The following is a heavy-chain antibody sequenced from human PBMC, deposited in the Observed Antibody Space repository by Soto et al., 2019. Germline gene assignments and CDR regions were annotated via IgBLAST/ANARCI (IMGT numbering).Heavy chain of an antibody. D-gene: IGHD3-10*01. CDR1: GFTFRSYG. CDR2: ISDGGSEK. V-gene: IGHV3-30*18. Sequence: QVLLVESGGGVVQPGRSLRLSCAASGFTFRSYGMHWVRQAPGKGLEWVAVISDGGSEKYYADSVKGRFTVSRDNSKNTLYLKMNSLRAEDTAVYYCAKVSSDRGYYYFAMDVWGQGTTVTVS. J-gene: IGHJ6*02. CDR3: AKVSSDRGYYYFAMDV.